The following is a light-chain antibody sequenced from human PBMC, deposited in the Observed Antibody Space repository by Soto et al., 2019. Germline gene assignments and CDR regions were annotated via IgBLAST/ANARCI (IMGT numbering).Light chain of an antibody. CDR2: GTS. CDR3: LQDYSYPLT. Sequence: AIQLTQSPSSLSASVGDRVTITCRASQDIRGDLGWYQQKPGKAPDLLIYGTSSLQSGVPSRFSGSRSGTDFTLTISSLQPEDFATYYCLQDYSYPLTFGGGTKVEIK. V-gene: IGKV1-6*01. CDR1: QDIRGD. J-gene: IGKJ4*01.